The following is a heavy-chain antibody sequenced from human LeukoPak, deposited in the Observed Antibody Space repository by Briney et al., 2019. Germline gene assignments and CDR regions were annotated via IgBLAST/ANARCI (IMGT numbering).Heavy chain of an antibody. CDR2: IHHSGNT. V-gene: IGHV4-38-2*02. CDR3: ARADYSSTWSHYYYYMDV. D-gene: IGHD6-13*01. J-gene: IGHJ6*03. Sequence: SETLSLTCRVSDYYINNGYYWGWIRQPPGKGLEWIGSIHHSGNTYYNPSLKSRVTISVDTSKNQFSLKLSSVTPADTAMYYCARADYSSTWSHYYYYMDVWGKGTTVTVSS. CDR1: DYYINNGYY.